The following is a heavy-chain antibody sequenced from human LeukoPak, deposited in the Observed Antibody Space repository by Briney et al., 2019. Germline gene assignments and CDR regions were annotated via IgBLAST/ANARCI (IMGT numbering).Heavy chain of an antibody. CDR1: GFTFSSYG. CDR3: ASAVTWELRY. D-gene: IGHD1-26*01. CDR2: IRYDGSNK. Sequence: GGSLRLSCAASGFTFSSYGMHWVRQAPGKGLEWVAFIRYDGSNKYYADSVKGRFTISRDNSKNTLYLQMNSLRAEDTAVYYCASAVTWELRYWGQGTLVTVSS. J-gene: IGHJ4*02. V-gene: IGHV3-30*02.